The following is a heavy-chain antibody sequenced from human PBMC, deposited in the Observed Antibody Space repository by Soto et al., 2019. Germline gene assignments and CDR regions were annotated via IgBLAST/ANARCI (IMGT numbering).Heavy chain of an antibody. Sequence: GGSLRLSCAASGFTFSSYSMNWVRQAPGKGLEWVSSISSSSSYIYYADSVKGRFTISRDNAKNSLYLQMNSLRAEDTAVYYCASPRPRGVDAFDIWGQGTMVTVSS. CDR1: GFTFSSYS. J-gene: IGHJ3*02. V-gene: IGHV3-21*01. CDR3: ASPRPRGVDAFDI. D-gene: IGHD3-10*01. CDR2: ISSSSSYI.